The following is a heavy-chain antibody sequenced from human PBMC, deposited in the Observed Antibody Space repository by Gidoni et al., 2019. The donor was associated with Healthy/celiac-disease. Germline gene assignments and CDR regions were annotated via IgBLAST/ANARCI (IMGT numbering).Heavy chain of an antibody. Sequence: GRKAPGKGLEWFSSISSSSSYIYYADSVKGRFTISRDNAKNSLYLQMNSLGAEDTAVYYCARDGGNSDDDFDIWGQGTMVTVSS. CDR3: ARDGGNSDDDFDI. CDR2: ISSSSSYI. D-gene: IGHD2-21*02. J-gene: IGHJ3*02. V-gene: IGHV3-21*01.